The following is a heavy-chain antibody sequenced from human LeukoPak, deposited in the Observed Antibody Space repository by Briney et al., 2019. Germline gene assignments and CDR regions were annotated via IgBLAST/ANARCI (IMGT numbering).Heavy chain of an antibody. D-gene: IGHD3-22*01. J-gene: IGHJ4*02. CDR3: ARGVPPYDSSGYYPFFDY. V-gene: IGHV4-59*08. CDR2: IYYSGST. CDR1: GGSISSYY. Sequence: SETLSLTCTVSGGSISSYYWSWIRQPPGKGLEWIGYIYYSGSTNYNPSLKSRVTISVDTSKNQFSLKLSSVTAADTAVYYCARGVPPYDSSGYYPFFDYWGQGTLVTVSS.